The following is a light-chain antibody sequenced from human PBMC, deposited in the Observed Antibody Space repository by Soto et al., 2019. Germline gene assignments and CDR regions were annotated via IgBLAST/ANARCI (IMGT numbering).Light chain of an antibody. CDR2: DVS. Sequence: QSALTQPASVSGSPGQSITISCTGTSSDVGGYNYVSWYQQHPGKAPKLMIYDVSNRPSGVSNRFSGSKSGNTASLTISGLQAEDEADYYCSSYTISTLVVFGGGTK. J-gene: IGLJ2*01. CDR1: SSDVGGYNY. V-gene: IGLV2-14*01. CDR3: SSYTISTLVV.